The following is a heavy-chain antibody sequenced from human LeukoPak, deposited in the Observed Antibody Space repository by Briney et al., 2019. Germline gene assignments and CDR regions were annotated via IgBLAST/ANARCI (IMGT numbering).Heavy chain of an antibody. V-gene: IGHV1-18*01. Sequence: WASVKVSCKASGYTFTSYGISWVRQAPGQGLEWMGWISAYNGNTNYAQKLQGRVTMTTDTSTSTAYMELRSLRSDDTAVYYCARDGIGSDYVRYFDYWGQGTLVTVSS. D-gene: IGHD3-10*02. J-gene: IGHJ4*02. CDR1: GYTFTSYG. CDR2: ISAYNGNT. CDR3: ARDGIGSDYVRYFDY.